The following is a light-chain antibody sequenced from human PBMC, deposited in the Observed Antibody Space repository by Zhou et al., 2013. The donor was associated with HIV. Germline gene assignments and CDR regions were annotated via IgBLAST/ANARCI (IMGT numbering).Light chain of an antibody. CDR1: ETISSF. J-gene: IGKJ5*01. CDR2: AAS. Sequence: DIQLTQSPSSLSASVGDRVTIICRASETISSFLNWYQQKPGKAPKLLIFAASSLQSGVPSRFSGSGSGTDFTFTISSLQPEDIATYYCQQYDNLPSGTFGQGTRLEIK. V-gene: IGKV1-33*01. CDR3: QQYDNLPSGT.